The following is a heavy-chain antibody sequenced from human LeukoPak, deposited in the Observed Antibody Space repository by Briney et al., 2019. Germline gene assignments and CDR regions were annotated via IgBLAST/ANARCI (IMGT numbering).Heavy chain of an antibody. D-gene: IGHD3-22*01. J-gene: IGHJ4*02. Sequence: GGSLRLSCAASGFTLSSYDMHWVRQATGKGLEWVSVIGAAGATYYPGSVKGRFTISREDAKNSFFLQMNSLRAGDTAVYYCARGRRSSGSHFDYWGQGTLVTVSS. V-gene: IGHV3-13*04. CDR1: GFTLSSYD. CDR2: IGAAGAT. CDR3: ARGRRSSGSHFDY.